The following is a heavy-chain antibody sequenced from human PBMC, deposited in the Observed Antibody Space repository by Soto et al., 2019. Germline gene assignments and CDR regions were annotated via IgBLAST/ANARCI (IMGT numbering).Heavy chain of an antibody. D-gene: IGHD1-26*01. Sequence: SETLSLTCAVSGGSISSSNWWSWVRQPPGKGLEWIGEIYHSGSTNYNPSLKSRVTISVDKSKNQFSLKLSSVTAADTAVYYCARPYSGSYYFDYCGQGTIVTVYS. CDR2: IYHSGST. CDR3: ARPYSGSYYFDY. V-gene: IGHV4-4*02. CDR1: GGSISSSNW. J-gene: IGHJ4*02.